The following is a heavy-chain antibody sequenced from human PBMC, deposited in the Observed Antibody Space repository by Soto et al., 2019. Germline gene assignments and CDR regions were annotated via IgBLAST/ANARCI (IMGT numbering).Heavy chain of an antibody. D-gene: IGHD3-10*01. Sequence: VQVVASGGGLVQPGRSLRLSCAVSGFRFEQYVMHWVRQAPGKGLECVSTVSPTGDTVAYADSVEGRFTVSRDNAKNSLHLLMSSLKGDDTAFYYCLKGAPQGSIDDWGQGTLVTVSS. CDR3: LKGAPQGSIDD. V-gene: IGHV3-9*01. CDR1: GFRFEQYV. J-gene: IGHJ4*02. CDR2: VSPTGDTV.